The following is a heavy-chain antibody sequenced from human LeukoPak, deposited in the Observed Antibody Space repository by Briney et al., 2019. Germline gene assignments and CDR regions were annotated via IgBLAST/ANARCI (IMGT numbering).Heavy chain of an antibody. J-gene: IGHJ6*02. Sequence: SVKVSCKASGGTFSSYAISWVRQAPGQGLEWMGGIIPIFGTANYAQKFQGRVTITADESTSTAYMELSSLRSEDTAVYYCARFQWLVRRPSYPDYYYYYGMDVWGQGTTVTVSS. CDR1: GGTFSSYA. CDR3: ARFQWLVRRPSYPDYYYYYGMDV. D-gene: IGHD6-19*01. V-gene: IGHV1-69*13. CDR2: IIPIFGTA.